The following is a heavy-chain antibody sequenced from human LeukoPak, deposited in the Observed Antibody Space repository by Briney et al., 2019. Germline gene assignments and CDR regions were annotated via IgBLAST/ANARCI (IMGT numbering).Heavy chain of an antibody. J-gene: IGHJ4*02. D-gene: IGHD1-26*01. Sequence: ASVKVSCKASGYTFTSYGISWVRQAPGQGLEWMGWISAYNGNTNYAQKLQGRVTMTTDTSTSTAYMELRSLRSDDTAVYYCARGLSIVGATTGNFDYWGQGTLVTVSS. CDR1: GYTFTSYG. CDR2: ISAYNGNT. V-gene: IGHV1-18*01. CDR3: ARGLSIVGATTGNFDY.